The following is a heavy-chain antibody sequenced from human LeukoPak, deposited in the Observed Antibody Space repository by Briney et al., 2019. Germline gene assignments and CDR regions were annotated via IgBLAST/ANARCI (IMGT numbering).Heavy chain of an antibody. D-gene: IGHD3-3*01. CDR1: GFTFSSYG. CDR2: ISYDGSNK. J-gene: IGHJ4*02. V-gene: IGHV3-30*18. Sequence: GRSLRLSCAASGFTFSSYGMHWVRQAPGKGLEWVAVISYDGSNKYYADSVKGRFTISRDNSKNTLYLQMNSLRAEDTAVYYCAKDFYDFWSGYCFDYWGQGTLVTVSS. CDR3: AKDFYDFWSGYCFDY.